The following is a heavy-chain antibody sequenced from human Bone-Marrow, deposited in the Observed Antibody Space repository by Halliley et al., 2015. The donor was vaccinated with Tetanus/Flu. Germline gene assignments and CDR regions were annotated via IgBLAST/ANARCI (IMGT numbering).Heavy chain of an antibody. CDR3: ARNFDYKILTGVYYFYYGLDV. J-gene: IGHJ6*02. V-gene: IGHV3-48*01. Sequence: TQYSPDSVKGRFTISRDDANNSLYLQMNSLRGEDPAVYFCARNFDYKILTGVYYFYYGLDVWGQGTTVTVS. D-gene: IGHD3-9*01. CDR2: TQ.